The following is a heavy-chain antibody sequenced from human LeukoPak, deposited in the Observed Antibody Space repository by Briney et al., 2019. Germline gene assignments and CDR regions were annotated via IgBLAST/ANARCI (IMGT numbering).Heavy chain of an antibody. J-gene: IGHJ4*02. D-gene: IGHD6-19*01. V-gene: IGHV3-23*01. CDR1: GFTFSSYG. Sequence: GGSLRLSCAASGFTFSSYGMSWVRQAPGKGLEWVSAISGSGGSTYYADSVKGRFTISGDNSKSTLYLQMNSLRAEDTAVYYCARGYSSGWYEDDYFDYWGQGTLVTVSS. CDR3: ARGYSSGWYEDDYFDY. CDR2: ISGSGGST.